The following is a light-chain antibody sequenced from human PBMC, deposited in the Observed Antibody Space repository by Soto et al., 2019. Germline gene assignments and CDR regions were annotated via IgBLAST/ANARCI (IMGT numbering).Light chain of an antibody. CDR2: KAS. J-gene: IGKJ3*01. V-gene: IGKV1-5*03. CDR3: QQFHSEFT. CDR1: QSISSW. Sequence: DIQMTQSPSTLSASVGDRVTITCRASQSISSWLAWYQQKPGKAPKLLIYKASSLESGVPSRFSGSGFGTEFTLTISSLQPDDFATYYCQQFHSEFTFGPGTKVDIK.